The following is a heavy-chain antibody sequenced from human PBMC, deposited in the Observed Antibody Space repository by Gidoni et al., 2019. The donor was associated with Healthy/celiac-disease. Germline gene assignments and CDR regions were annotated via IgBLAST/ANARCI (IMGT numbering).Heavy chain of an antibody. Sequence: QVQLVQSGAEVKKPGASVKVPCKASGYTFIGYYMHWLRQAPGQGLEWMGWINPNSSGTNYAQKFQGWVIMTRDTSISTAYMELSRLRSDDTAVYYCAREDSSSGYDYWGQGTLVTVSS. J-gene: IGHJ4*02. CDR1: GYTFIGYY. D-gene: IGHD3-22*01. CDR3: AREDSSSGYDY. CDR2: INPNSSGT. V-gene: IGHV1-2*04.